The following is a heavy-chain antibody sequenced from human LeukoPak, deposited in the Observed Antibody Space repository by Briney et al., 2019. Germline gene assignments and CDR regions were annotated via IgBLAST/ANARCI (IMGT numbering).Heavy chain of an antibody. V-gene: IGHV4-39*07. CDR2: IYYSGST. CDR3: ARVGRGDYGDYTAGY. CDR1: GGSISSSSYY. Sequence: TSETLSLTCTVSGGSISSSSYYWGWIRQPPGKGLEWIGNIYYSGSTYYNPSLKSRVTISVDTSKNQFSLKLSSVTAADTAVYYCARVGRGDYGDYTAGYWGQGTLVTVSS. D-gene: IGHD4-17*01. J-gene: IGHJ4*02.